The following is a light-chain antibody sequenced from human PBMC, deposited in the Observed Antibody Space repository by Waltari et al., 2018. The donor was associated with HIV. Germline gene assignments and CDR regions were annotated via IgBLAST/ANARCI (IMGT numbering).Light chain of an antibody. CDR1: SSDVGAYNF. J-gene: IGLJ2*01. CDR3: SSYTSSNAYVV. CDR2: EVS. V-gene: IGLV2-14*01. Sequence: QSALTQPASVSGSPGQSITISCTGTSSDVGAYNFVSWYQQYPAKAPKRMIYEVSNRPSGVSDRFSGSKSDNAASLTISGLQAEDEADYYCSSYTSSNAYVVFGGGTKLTVL.